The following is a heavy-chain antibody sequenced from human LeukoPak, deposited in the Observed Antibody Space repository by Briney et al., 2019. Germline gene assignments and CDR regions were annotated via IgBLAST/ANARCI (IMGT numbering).Heavy chain of an antibody. CDR2: INHSGST. D-gene: IGHD6-19*01. V-gene: IGHV4-34*01. CDR3: YTSSGWYLDAFDI. CDR1: GGSFSGYY. J-gene: IGHJ3*02. Sequence: PSETLSLTCAVYGGSFSGYYWSWIRQPPGKGLEWIGEINHSGSTNYNPSLKSRVTISVDTSKNQFSLKLSSVTAADTAVYYCYTSSGWYLDAFDIWGQGTMVTVSS.